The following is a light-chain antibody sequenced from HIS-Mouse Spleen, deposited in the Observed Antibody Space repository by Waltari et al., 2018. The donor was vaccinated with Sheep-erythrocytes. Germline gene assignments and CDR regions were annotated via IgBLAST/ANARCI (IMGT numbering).Light chain of an antibody. V-gene: IGLV3-19*01. CDR3: NSRDSSGNHLGVV. Sequence: SSELTQDPAVSVALGQTVRITCQGDSLRSYYASWYQQKPGRAPVLVIYGKNNRPSGIPDRVSGSSSGNTASLTITGAQAEDEADYYCNSRDSSGNHLGVVFGGGTKLTVL. J-gene: IGLJ2*01. CDR1: SLRSYY. CDR2: GKN.